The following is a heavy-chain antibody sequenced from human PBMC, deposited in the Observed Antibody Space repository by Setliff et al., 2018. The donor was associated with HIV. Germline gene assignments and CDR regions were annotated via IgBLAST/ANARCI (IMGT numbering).Heavy chain of an antibody. D-gene: IGHD3-3*01. CDR2: VNDGGNI. V-gene: IGHV4-34*01. Sequence: PSETLSLTCAVYGGSFSGYYWNWIRQSPRKRLEWIGEVNDGGNINYNPSLKSRLTISLDTSKNQFSLRLMSVTAADTAVYYCARMESTRPPRGLDYWGQGTLVTVSS. J-gene: IGHJ4*02. CDR3: ARMESTRPPRGLDY. CDR1: GGSFSGYY.